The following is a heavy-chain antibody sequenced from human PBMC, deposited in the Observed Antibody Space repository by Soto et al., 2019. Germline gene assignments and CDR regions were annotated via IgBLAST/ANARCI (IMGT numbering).Heavy chain of an antibody. J-gene: IGHJ4*02. CDR1: GFSLRTSGVG. D-gene: IGHD3-16*01. Sequence: QITLKESGPTLVKPTQTLTLTCAFSGFSLRTSGVGVGWIRQPPGKALEWLALIYWDGYKHYSPSLKSRLTTTEDTSKNQVVLTMTNMDPVDTATYFCAPKGGGDRILDYWGQGTLVTVSS. V-gene: IGHV2-5*02. CDR2: IYWDGYK. CDR3: APKGGGDRILDY.